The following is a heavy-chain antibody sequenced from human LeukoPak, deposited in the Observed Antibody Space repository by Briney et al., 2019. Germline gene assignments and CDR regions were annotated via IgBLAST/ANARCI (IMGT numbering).Heavy chain of an antibody. D-gene: IGHD6-13*01. J-gene: IGHJ4*02. CDR2: IYTSGSP. CDR1: GGSISSYY. Sequence: SETLSLTCTVSGGSISSYYWSWIRQPAGKGLEWIGRIYTSGSPNYNPSLKCRVTMSVDPSKNQFSLKLSSVTAADAAVYFCAREVTTGIASAGRVDYWGQGTLVTVSS. CDR3: AREVTTGIASAGRVDY. V-gene: IGHV4-4*07.